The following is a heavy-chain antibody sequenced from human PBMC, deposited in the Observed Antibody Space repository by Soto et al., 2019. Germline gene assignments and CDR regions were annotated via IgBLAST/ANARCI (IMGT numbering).Heavy chain of an antibody. CDR1: GITFRSRA. CDR2: ITDTGGDA. V-gene: IGHV3-23*01. D-gene: IGHD2-8*01. Sequence: GGSLRLSCVASGITFRSRAMSWVRQAPGEGLEWVAVITDTGGDAKYADSVRGRFTISRDNSKNTLYLQMNSLRAEDTAVYYCAREGCSRYYGMDVWGQGTTVTVSS. J-gene: IGHJ6*02. CDR3: AREGCSRYYGMDV.